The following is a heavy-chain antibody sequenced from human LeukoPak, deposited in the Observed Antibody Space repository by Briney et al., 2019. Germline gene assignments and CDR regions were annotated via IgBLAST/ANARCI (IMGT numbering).Heavy chain of an antibody. V-gene: IGHV3-66*01. J-gene: IGHJ6*02. D-gene: IGHD6-13*01. CDR2: IYSAGNT. CDR1: GFTVSSNY. CDR3: ASSSSRYYGMDV. Sequence: PGGSLRLSCAASGFTVSSNYMSWVRQAPGKGLEWVSVIYSAGNTYYADSVKGRFTTSRDNSKNTLYLQMNSLRAEDTAVYYCASSSSRYYGMDVWGQGTTVTVSS.